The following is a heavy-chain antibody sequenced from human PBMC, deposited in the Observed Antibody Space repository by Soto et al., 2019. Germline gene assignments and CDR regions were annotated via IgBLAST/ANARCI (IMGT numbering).Heavy chain of an antibody. J-gene: IGHJ3*01. V-gene: IGHV3-23*01. Sequence: EAQLLESGGGLVRPGGSLRLSCAASGFTFSSYGMTWVRQAQGKGLEWVSSITGNGDDSHYADSVTGRFTISRDNARSTLYLEMNSLRVEDTAVYYCAKDPYCSGPSCDSKAVDVWGQGTVVTVSS. D-gene: IGHD2-15*01. CDR1: GFTFSSYG. CDR2: ITGNGDDS. CDR3: AKDPYCSGPSCDSKAVDV.